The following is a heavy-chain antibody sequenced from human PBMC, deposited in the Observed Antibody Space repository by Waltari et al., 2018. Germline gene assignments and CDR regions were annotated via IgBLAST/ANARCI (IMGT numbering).Heavy chain of an antibody. V-gene: IGHV3-20*04. CDR2: INWNGGST. D-gene: IGHD6-13*01. Sequence: EVQLVESGGGVVRPGGSLRLSCAVSGFTFDDYAMVWVRQAPGKGLEWVSGINWNGGSTGYADSVKGRFTISRDNAKNSLYLQMNSLRAEDTALYYCAGALAAAGTMNAFDIWGQGTMVTVSS. CDR1: GFTFDDYA. CDR3: AGALAAAGTMNAFDI. J-gene: IGHJ3*02.